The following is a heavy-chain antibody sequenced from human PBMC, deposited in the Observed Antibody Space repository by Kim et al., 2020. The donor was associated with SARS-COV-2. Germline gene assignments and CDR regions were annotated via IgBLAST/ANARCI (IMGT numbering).Heavy chain of an antibody. CDR3: ARGSSSWYYFDY. Sequence: GGSLRLSCAASGFTFSSYSMNWVRQAPGKGLEWVSYVSGSSSTIYYADSVKGRFTISRDNAKNSLYLQMNSLRDEDTAVYYCARGSSSWYYFDYWGQGTLVTVSS. V-gene: IGHV3-48*02. CDR1: GFTFSSYS. J-gene: IGHJ4*02. CDR2: VSGSSSTI. D-gene: IGHD6-13*01.